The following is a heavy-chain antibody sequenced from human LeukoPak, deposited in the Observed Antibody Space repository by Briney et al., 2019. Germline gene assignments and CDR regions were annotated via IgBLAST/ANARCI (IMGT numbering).Heavy chain of an antibody. CDR3: AKSGNSGGPFVY. D-gene: IGHD4-23*01. CDR1: TYTFTGYY. J-gene: IGHJ4*02. V-gene: IGHV1-2*02. Sequence: GASVKVSCKASTYTFTGYYMHWVRQAPGQGLEWMGWINLKSGGTNYAQKFQGRVTMTRDTSISTAYMELSRLRSDDTAVYYCAKSGNSGGPFVYWGQGTLVTVSS. CDR2: INLKSGGT.